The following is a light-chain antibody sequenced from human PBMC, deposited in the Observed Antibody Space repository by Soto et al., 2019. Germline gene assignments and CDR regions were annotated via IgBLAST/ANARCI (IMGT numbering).Light chain of an antibody. Sequence: QSALTQPASVSGSPGQSITISCTGTSSDVGSYNLVSWYQQHPGKAPKLMIYEVSKRPSGVSNRFSGSKSGNTASLTISGLQAEDEADYYCCSYAGSSTGYVFGTGIKVTVL. CDR1: SSDVGSYNL. CDR2: EVS. CDR3: CSYAGSSTGYV. J-gene: IGLJ1*01. V-gene: IGLV2-23*02.